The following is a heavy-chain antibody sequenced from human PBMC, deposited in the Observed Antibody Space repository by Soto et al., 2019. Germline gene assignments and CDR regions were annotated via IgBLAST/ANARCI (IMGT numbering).Heavy chain of an antibody. CDR3: AKDRGSLYTSSSPLDF. J-gene: IGHJ4*02. D-gene: IGHD6-6*01. CDR2: ISASGGST. V-gene: IGHV3-23*01. CDR1: GFTFTNYA. Sequence: PGGSLRLSXAASGFTFTNYAMTWVRQAPGKGLEWVSGISASGGSTYYADSVKGRFTISRDNSKNTLFLQMSSLRAEDTALYYCAKDRGSLYTSSSPLDFWGQGTLVTVSS.